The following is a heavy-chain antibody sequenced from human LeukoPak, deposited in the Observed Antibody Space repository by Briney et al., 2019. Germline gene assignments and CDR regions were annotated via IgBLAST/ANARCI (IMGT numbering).Heavy chain of an antibody. CDR2: INPSGGST. J-gene: IGHJ4*02. CDR1: GYTFTSSY. V-gene: IGHV1-46*01. CDR3: ARDRSIAVAGSSFDY. Sequence: ASVKVSCKASGYTFTSSYMHWVRQAPGQGLEWMGIINPSGGSTSYAQKFQGRVTMTRDMSTSTVYMELSSLGSEDTAVYYCARDRSIAVAGSSFDYWGQGTLVTVSS. D-gene: IGHD6-19*01.